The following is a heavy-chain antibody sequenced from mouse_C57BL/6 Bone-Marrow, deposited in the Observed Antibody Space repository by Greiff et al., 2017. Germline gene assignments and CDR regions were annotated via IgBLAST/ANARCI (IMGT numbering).Heavy chain of an antibody. V-gene: IGHV1-81*01. CDR3: ARHTNWDGNPYYYAMDY. CDR2: IYPRSGNT. J-gene: IGHJ4*01. D-gene: IGHD4-1*01. CDR1: GYTFTSYG. Sequence: VKLMESGAELARPGASVKLSCKASGYTFTSYGISWVKQRTGQGLEWIGEIYPRSGNTYYNEKFKGKATLTADKSSSTAYMELRSLTSEDSAVYFCARHTNWDGNPYYYAMDYWGQGTSVTVSS.